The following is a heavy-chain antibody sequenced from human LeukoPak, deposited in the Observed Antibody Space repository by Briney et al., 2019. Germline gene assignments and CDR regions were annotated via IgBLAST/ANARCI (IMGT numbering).Heavy chain of an antibody. Sequence: SETLSLTCTVSGGSISSGSYFWSWIRQPARKGLEWIGRIHTTGSTYYNPSLKSRVTISADTSKNQISLSLSSVTAADTAVYYCARKEYSNSKFDYWGQGTLVTVSS. CDR3: ARKEYSNSKFDY. V-gene: IGHV4-61*02. CDR1: GGSISSGSYF. D-gene: IGHD2/OR15-2a*01. CDR2: IHTTGST. J-gene: IGHJ4*02.